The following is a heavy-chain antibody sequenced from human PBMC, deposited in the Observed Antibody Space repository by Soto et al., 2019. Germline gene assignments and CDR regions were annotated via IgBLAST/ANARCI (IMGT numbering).Heavy chain of an antibody. CDR3: ARDGGRHSGGIDY. J-gene: IGHJ4*02. D-gene: IGHD1-26*01. CDR1: GGTFSSYS. CDR2: IIPIFGTA. Sequence: QGQLVQSGAEVKKHGSSVKVSCKASGGTFSSYSINWVRQAPGQGLEWMGEIIPIFGTANYAQKFQGRVTITADESTSTAYMELSSLRSEDTAVYYCARDGGRHSGGIDYWGQGTLVTVSS. V-gene: IGHV1-69*01.